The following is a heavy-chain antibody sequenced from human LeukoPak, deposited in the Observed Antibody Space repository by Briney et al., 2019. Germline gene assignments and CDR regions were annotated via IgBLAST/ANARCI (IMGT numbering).Heavy chain of an antibody. V-gene: IGHV1-2*04. Sequence: GASVTVSCKASGYTYTGYYMDWVRQAPGPGLEWMGWINPNSGGTNYAQKFQGWVNMTSDTSSSTAYMELSRLRSDDTAVYYCAGEGPLAAAHTAGWFDPWGQGTLVTVSS. D-gene: IGHD6-13*01. J-gene: IGHJ5*02. CDR1: GYTYTGYY. CDR3: AGEGPLAAAHTAGWFDP. CDR2: INPNSGGT.